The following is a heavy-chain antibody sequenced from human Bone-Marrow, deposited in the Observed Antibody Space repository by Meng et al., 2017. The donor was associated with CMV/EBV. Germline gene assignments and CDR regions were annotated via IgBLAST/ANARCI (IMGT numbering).Heavy chain of an antibody. J-gene: IGHJ4*02. CDR3: AREGCTSTTCYPLSDIYL. V-gene: IGHV3-21*01. D-gene: IGHD2-2*01. Sequence: GGSLRLSCAASGFTFSSYSMNWVRQAPGKGLEWVSSISSSNSYIYYADSVKGRFTTSRDNAKNSLYLQMNSLRVDDTAVYYCAREGCTSTTCYPLSDIYLWGQGTLVTVSS. CDR1: GFTFSSYS. CDR2: ISSSNSYI.